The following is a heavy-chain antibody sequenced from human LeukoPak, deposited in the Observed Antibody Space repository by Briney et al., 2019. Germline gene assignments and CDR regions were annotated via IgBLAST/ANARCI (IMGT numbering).Heavy chain of an antibody. CDR1: RFTFSSYA. D-gene: IGHD3-9*01. J-gene: IGHJ5*02. CDR3: AKDRWYDILTGYYNNWFDP. Sequence: GGSLRLSCAASRFTFSSYAMSWVRQAPGRGLEWVSAISGSGGSTYHADSVKGRFTISRDNSKNTLYLQMNSLRAEDTAVYYCAKDRWYDILTGYYNNWFDPWGQGTLVTVSS. CDR2: ISGSGGST. V-gene: IGHV3-23*01.